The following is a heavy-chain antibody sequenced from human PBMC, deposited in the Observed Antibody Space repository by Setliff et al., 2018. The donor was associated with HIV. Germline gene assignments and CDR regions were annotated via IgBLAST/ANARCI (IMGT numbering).Heavy chain of an antibody. V-gene: IGHV4-61*02. CDR3: ARGSYSSSWYGSHFDY. CDR1: GDSISSGSYY. CDR2: IYTSGST. D-gene: IGHD6-13*01. Sequence: PSETLSLTFTVSGDSISSGSYYWSWIRQPAGKGLEWIGRIYTSGSTNYNPSLKSRVTISVDTSKNQFSLKLSSVTAADAAVYYCARGSYSSSWYGSHFDYWGQEILVTVSS. J-gene: IGHJ4*02.